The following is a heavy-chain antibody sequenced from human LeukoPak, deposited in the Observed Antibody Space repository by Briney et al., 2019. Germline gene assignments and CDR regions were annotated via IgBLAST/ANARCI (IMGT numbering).Heavy chain of an antibody. V-gene: IGHV4-61*10. J-gene: IGHJ4*02. CDR1: GGSISSGSYY. Sequence: SETLSLTCTVSGGSISSGSYYWSWIRQPAGKGLEWIGYIYYSGSTNYNPSLKSRVTISVDTSKNQFSLKLSSVTAADTAVYYCASPYDSSGYYGLAPYYWGQGTLVTVSS. D-gene: IGHD3-22*01. CDR2: IYYSGST. CDR3: ASPYDSSGYYGLAPYY.